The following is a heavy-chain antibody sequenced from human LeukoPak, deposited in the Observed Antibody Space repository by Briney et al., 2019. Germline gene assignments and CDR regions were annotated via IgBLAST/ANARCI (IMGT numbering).Heavy chain of an antibody. Sequence: GESLKISCQGSGYSFTSYWIGWVRHMPGKGLEWMGIIYPGDSDTRYSPSFQGQVTISADKSISTAYLQWSSLKASDTAMYYCASPHYDYVWSQAFDTWGQGTMVTVSS. CDR1: GYSFTSYW. D-gene: IGHD3-16*01. CDR3: ASPHYDYVWSQAFDT. CDR2: IYPGDSDT. J-gene: IGHJ3*02. V-gene: IGHV5-51*01.